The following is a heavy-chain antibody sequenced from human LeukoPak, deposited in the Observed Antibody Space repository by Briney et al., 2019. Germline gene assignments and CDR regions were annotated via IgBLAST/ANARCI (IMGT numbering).Heavy chain of an antibody. CDR1: GGTFSSYT. V-gene: IGHV1-69*13. CDR2: IIPIFGTA. D-gene: IGHD6-13*01. J-gene: IGHJ4*02. Sequence: SVKVSCKASGGTFSSYTISWVRQAPGQGLEWMGGIIPIFGTANYAQKFQGRVTITADESTSTAYMELSSLRSEDTAVYYCARDTRGRSSSWYGACDYWGQGTLVTVSS. CDR3: ARDTRGRSSSWYGACDY.